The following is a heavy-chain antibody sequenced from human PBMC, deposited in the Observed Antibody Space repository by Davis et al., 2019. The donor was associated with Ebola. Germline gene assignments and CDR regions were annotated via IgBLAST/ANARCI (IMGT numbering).Heavy chain of an antibody. V-gene: IGHV1-2*06. D-gene: IGHD3-22*01. CDR1: GYTFSGYY. J-gene: IGHJ4*02. Sequence: AASVKVSCKASGYTFSGYYMHWVRQAPGRGLEWMGRINPNTGGTNYAQKFQGRVTMTRDVSISTVYMELNRLISDDTAVYYCARALLPYDISGHEDCWGQETLVTVSS. CDR2: INPNTGGT. CDR3: ARALLPYDISGHEDC.